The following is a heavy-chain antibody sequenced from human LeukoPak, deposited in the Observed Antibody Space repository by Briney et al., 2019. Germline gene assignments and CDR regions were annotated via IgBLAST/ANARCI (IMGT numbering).Heavy chain of an antibody. J-gene: IGHJ6*02. V-gene: IGHV1-8*01. D-gene: IGHD3-9*01. Sequence: ASVKVSCKASGYTFTSYDINWVRQATGQGLEWMGWMNPNSGNTGYAQKFQGRVTMTRNTSISTAYMELSSLRSEDTAVYYCARDEHVLRYFDWSLSGYYYYGMDVWGQGTTVTVSS. CDR3: ARDEHVLRYFDWSLSGYYYYGMDV. CDR2: MNPNSGNT. CDR1: GYTFTSYD.